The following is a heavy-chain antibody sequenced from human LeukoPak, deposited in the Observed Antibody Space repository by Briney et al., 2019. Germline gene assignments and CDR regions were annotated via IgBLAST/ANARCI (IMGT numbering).Heavy chain of an antibody. Sequence: SETLSLTCTVSGGSISSSSSYWGWIRQPPGEGLEWIGSIYYSGSTYYNPSLKSRVTISVDTSKNQFSLKLTSVTAADTAVYYCARVDGSCSGGSCPSGNWFDPWGQGTLVTVSS. D-gene: IGHD2-15*01. V-gene: IGHV4-39*07. CDR3: ARVDGSCSGGSCPSGNWFDP. CDR1: GGSISSSSSY. J-gene: IGHJ5*02. CDR2: IYYSGST.